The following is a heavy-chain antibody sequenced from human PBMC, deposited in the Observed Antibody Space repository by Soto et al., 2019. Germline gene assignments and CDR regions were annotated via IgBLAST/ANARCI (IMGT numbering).Heavy chain of an antibody. CDR3: AKVGPSVYWATFDF. D-gene: IGHD2-8*01. Sequence: QVRLVQSGTEVKKSGASVKVSCTASGYRFTGYHIHWVRQAPGRGLEWMGWINPSNGDTDYGQKFQGRVTMTRDTSITTVYMELPRLTSDDTAVYYCAKVGPSVYWATFDFWGQGTRVTVSS. CDR2: INPSNGDT. V-gene: IGHV1-2*02. CDR1: GYRFTGYH. J-gene: IGHJ4*02.